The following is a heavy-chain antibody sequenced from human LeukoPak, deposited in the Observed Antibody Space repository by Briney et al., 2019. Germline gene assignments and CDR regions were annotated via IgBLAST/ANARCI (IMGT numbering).Heavy chain of an antibody. Sequence: GGSLRLSRAASGFTFSDYYMSWIRQAPGKGLEWVSYISSSGSTIYYADSVKGRFTISRDNAKNSLYLQMNSLRAEDTAVYYCARDRDYGDYYMDVWGKGTTVTVSS. CDR3: ARDRDYGDYYMDV. D-gene: IGHD4-17*01. V-gene: IGHV3-11*04. J-gene: IGHJ6*03. CDR2: ISSSGSTI. CDR1: GFTFSDYY.